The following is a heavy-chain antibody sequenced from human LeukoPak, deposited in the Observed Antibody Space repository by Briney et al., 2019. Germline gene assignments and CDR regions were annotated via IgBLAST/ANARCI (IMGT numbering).Heavy chain of an antibody. CDR2: ISWNSGSI. CDR3: AKDWSGYSYGLLFDY. Sequence: GRSLRLSRAASGFTLDDYAMHWVRHAPGKGLEGVSGISWNSGSIVYADSVKGRFTISRDNAKNSLYLQMNSLRAEDTALYYCAKDWSGYSYGLLFDYWGQGTLVTVSS. CDR1: GFTLDDYA. J-gene: IGHJ4*02. V-gene: IGHV3-9*01. D-gene: IGHD5-18*01.